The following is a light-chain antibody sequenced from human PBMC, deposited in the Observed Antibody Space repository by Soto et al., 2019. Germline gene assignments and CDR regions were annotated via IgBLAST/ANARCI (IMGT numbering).Light chain of an antibody. CDR2: GAS. V-gene: IGKV1-39*01. CDR3: QQSYRTPPLT. J-gene: IGKJ4*01. Sequence: DIQMTQSPSSLSASVGDRVTITCRSSQNIDNYLNWYQQKPGKAPKFLIYGASNLQSGVPSRFSGSGSGTDFTLTISSLQPEDFATYYCQQSYRTPPLTFGGGTKVEIK. CDR1: QNIDNY.